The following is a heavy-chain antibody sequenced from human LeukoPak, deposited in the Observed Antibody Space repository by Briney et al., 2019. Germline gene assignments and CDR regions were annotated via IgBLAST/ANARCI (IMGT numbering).Heavy chain of an antibody. CDR2: INHSGST. J-gene: IGHJ4*02. CDR1: GGSFSGYY. V-gene: IGHV4-34*01. D-gene: IGHD6-13*01. Sequence: SETLSLTCAVYGGSFSGYYWSWIRQPPGKGLEWIGEINHSGSTNYNPSLTSRVTISVDTSKNQFSLKLSSVTAADTAVYYCARGYSSSWSRDYWGQGTLVTVSS. CDR3: ARGYSSSWSRDY.